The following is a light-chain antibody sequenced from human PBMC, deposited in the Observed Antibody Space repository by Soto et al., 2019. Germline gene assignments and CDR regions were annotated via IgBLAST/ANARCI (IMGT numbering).Light chain of an antibody. V-gene: IGKV3-20*01. Sequence: ALTQSPGTLSSSLGERATLSCRASQSVSSNYLAWYQQKPGQAPRLLIYGASSRATGIPDRFSGSGSGTDFTLTINRLEPEDFAVYYCQQYGDLPWTFGQGTKVEI. CDR3: QQYGDLPWT. CDR1: QSVSSNY. J-gene: IGKJ1*01. CDR2: GAS.